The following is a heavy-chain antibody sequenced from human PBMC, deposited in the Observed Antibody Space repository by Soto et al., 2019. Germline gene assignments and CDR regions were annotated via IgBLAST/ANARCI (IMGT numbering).Heavy chain of an antibody. CDR1: GYTFTSSG. J-gene: IGHJ3*01. CDR3: ARAFFYQGSDSRGYSFDAFDF. Sequence: QVQLVQSGAEVKKPGASVKVSCKASGYTFTSSGMSWVRQAPGQGLEWMGWISAHTGSSDDAQRCQGTVTMNTDTSTSTTYMELRSLRSDDTAFYYCARAFFYQGSDSRGYSFDAFDFWGPGTLVTVSS. CDR2: ISAHTGSS. D-gene: IGHD3-22*01. V-gene: IGHV1-18*01.